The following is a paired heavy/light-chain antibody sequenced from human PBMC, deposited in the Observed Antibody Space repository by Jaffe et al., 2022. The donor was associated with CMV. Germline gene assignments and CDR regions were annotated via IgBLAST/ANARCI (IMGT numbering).Light chain of an antibody. V-gene: IGKV1-5*03. CDR1: QSISGW. Sequence: DIQMTQSPSTLSSSVGDRVTITCRASQSISGWLAWYQQKPGKAPKLLISKASNLESGVPSRFSGSGSGTEFTLTISSLQPDDFATYFCQQYHTYSRTFGQGTKVEIK. J-gene: IGKJ1*01. CDR2: KAS. CDR3: QQYHTYSRT.
Heavy chain of an antibody. CDR3: ARDLYIAVEGTNFDY. CDR2: ISAYNGKT. V-gene: IGHV1-18*01. Sequence: QVQLVQSGGEVKKPGASVTVSCKTSGYTFPTYGISWVRQAPGQGFEWLGWISAYNGKTKYAEKFQDRITMTTDTSTSTAYMELRSLTSDDTAVYYCARDLYIAVEGTNFDYWGQGTLVTVSS. J-gene: IGHJ4*02. CDR1: GYTFPTYG. D-gene: IGHD2-15*01.